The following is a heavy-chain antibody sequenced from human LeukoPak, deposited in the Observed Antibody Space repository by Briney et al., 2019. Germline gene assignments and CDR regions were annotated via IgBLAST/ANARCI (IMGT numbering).Heavy chain of an antibody. Sequence: GGSLRLSCEASGFSFSSYWMIWVRQAPGKGLEWVSVIYSGGSTYYADSVKGRFTISRDNSKNTLYLQMNSLRAEDTAVYYCASTLFDAGYCSSTSCYGSAFDIWGQGTMVTVSS. V-gene: IGHV3-66*01. CDR2: IYSGGST. CDR3: ASTLFDAGYCSSTSCYGSAFDI. J-gene: IGHJ3*02. D-gene: IGHD2-2*01. CDR1: GFSFSSYW.